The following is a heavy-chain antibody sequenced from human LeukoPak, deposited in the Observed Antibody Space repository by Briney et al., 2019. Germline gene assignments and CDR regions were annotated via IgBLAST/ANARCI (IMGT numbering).Heavy chain of an antibody. Sequence: ASVKVSCKASGYTFTSYGISWVRQAPGQGLEWMGWISAYNGNTNYAQKLQGRVTMTTDTSTSTAYMELRSLRSDDTAVYYCARMGGDSSGYYYGSLGAFDIWGQGTMVTVSS. D-gene: IGHD3-22*01. CDR3: ARMGGDSSGYYYGSLGAFDI. J-gene: IGHJ3*02. CDR2: ISAYNGNT. CDR1: GYTFTSYG. V-gene: IGHV1-18*01.